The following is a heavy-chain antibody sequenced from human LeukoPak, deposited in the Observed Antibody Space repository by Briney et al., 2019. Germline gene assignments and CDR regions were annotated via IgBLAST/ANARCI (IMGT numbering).Heavy chain of an antibody. CDR1: GGSISSYY. CDR3: ARWVTIPEAFDI. CDR2: IYYSGNT. J-gene: IGHJ3*02. D-gene: IGHD3-3*01. V-gene: IGHV4-59*01. Sequence: SETLSLTCTVSGGSISSYYWSWIRQPPGKGLEWIGYIYYSGNTNYNPSLKSRVTISVDTSKNQFSLKLSSVTAADTAVYYCARWVTIPEAFDIWGQGTMVTVSS.